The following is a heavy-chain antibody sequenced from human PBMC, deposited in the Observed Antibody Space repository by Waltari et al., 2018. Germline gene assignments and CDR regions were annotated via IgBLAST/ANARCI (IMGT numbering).Heavy chain of an antibody. V-gene: IGHV1-69*02. Sequence: QVQLVQSGAEVKKPGSSVKVSCKVSGDTFSSHTISWVRQAPGQGLEWMGRIIPILGIEDYAQKFQGRVTITADKSTNTAYMELSSLRSEDTAVYYCAAATKSYGLDVWGQGTTVTVSS. CDR1: GDTFSSHT. D-gene: IGHD2-8*01. CDR3: AAATKSYGLDV. J-gene: IGHJ6*02. CDR2: IIPILGIE.